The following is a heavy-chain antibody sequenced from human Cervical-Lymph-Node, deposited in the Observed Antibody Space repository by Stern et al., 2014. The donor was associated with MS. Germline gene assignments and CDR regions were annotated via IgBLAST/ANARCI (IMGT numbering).Heavy chain of an antibody. J-gene: IGHJ4*02. CDR2: ISLSGSSI. CDR1: GFTFSDYY. V-gene: IGHV3-11*01. CDR3: ARAISKGFAFDY. D-gene: IGHD3-3*01. Sequence: VQLVESGGGLVKPGGSLRLSCAASGFTFSDYYMSWIRQAPGKGLEWVSYISLSGSSIFYADSVKGRFPISRDNANNSLYLQMNSLKAADTAVYFCARAISKGFAFDYWGQGTLVTVSS.